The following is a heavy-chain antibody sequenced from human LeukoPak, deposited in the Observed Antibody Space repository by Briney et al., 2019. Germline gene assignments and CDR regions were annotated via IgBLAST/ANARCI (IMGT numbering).Heavy chain of an antibody. CDR1: GGSISSSTNW. D-gene: IGHD2-8*01. Sequence: SETLSLTCAVSGGSISSSTNWWSWVRQPPGKGLEWIGEIYHSGGTNYDPSLKSRITISVDKSQNQFSLKVNSLTAADTAVYYCATNGYYCMDVWGKGTTVTVSS. CDR3: ATNGYYCMDV. V-gene: IGHV4-4*02. CDR2: IYHSGGT. J-gene: IGHJ6*03.